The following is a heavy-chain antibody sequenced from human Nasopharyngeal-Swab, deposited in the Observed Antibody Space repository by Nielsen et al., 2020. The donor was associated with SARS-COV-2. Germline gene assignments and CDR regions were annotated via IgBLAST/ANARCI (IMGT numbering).Heavy chain of an antibody. D-gene: IGHD5-12*01. Sequence: SETLSLTCSVAGGSISSYYWSWIRQRPGKGLEWVGYVFYRGTTNYNPSLKSRVSISVDTSKNQFSLKLGSVTAADTAVYYCASSGYSSGLPVGYFGHWGQGTLVTASS. J-gene: IGHJ4*02. CDR3: ASSGYSSGLPVGYFGH. CDR2: VFYRGTT. V-gene: IGHV4-59*01. CDR1: GGSISSYY.